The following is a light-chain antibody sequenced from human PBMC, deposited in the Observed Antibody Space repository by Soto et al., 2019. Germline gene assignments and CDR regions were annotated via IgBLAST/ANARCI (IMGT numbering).Light chain of an antibody. Sequence: QSVLTQPPSVSGAPGQRVTISFTGRRSNIGAGYDVHWYQQLPGTAPKLLIYGNSNRPSGVPDRFSGSKSGTSASLAITGLLAEDEPYFDCQSYDSSLLYVFGRGTKFTV. V-gene: IGLV1-40*01. CDR1: RSNIGAGYD. J-gene: IGLJ1*01. CDR3: QSYDSSLLYV. CDR2: GNS.